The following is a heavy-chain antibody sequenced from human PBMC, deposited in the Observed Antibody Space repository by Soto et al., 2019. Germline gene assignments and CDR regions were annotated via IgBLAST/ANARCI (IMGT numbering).Heavy chain of an antibody. Sequence: SETLSLTCTVSVSSISRYYWSWIRQPPGKGLELIGYIFHTGSTNYNPSLKRRVTISIDTSKNQFSLKLNSVTAADTAVYYCAREDDFWSGYLAYWGQGTLVTVSS. V-gene: IGHV4-59*01. D-gene: IGHD3-3*01. CDR1: VSSISRYY. J-gene: IGHJ4*02. CDR2: IFHTGST. CDR3: AREDDFWSGYLAY.